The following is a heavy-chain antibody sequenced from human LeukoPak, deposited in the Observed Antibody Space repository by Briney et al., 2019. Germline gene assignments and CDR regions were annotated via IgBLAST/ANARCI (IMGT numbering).Heavy chain of an antibody. J-gene: IGHJ4*02. V-gene: IGHV3-23*01. D-gene: IGHD3-22*01. CDR3: AKIEDYYDSSGYYYFDY. Sequence: GGSLRLSCAASGFTFSSYAMSWVRQAPGKGLEWVSAISGSGGSTYYADSVKGRFTISRDNSKNTLYLQMNSLRAEDTAVYYCAKIEDYYDSSGYYYFDYRGQGTLVTVSS. CDR2: ISGSGGST. CDR1: GFTFSSYA.